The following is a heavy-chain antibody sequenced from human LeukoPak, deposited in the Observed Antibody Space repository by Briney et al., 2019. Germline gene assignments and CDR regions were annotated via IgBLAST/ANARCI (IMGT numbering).Heavy chain of an antibody. Sequence: ASVKVSCKASGYTFTSYYMHWVRQAPGQGLEWMGIINPSGGSTSYAQKFQGRVTMTRDTSTSTVYMELSSLRSEDTAVYYCARHGVVVVPAAYNRFDPWGQGTLVTVSS. J-gene: IGHJ5*02. CDR2: INPSGGST. V-gene: IGHV1-46*01. CDR1: GYTFTSYY. CDR3: ARHGVVVVPAAYNRFDP. D-gene: IGHD2-2*01.